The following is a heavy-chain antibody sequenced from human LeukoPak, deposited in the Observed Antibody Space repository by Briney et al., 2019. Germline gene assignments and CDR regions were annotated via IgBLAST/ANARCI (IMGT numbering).Heavy chain of an antibody. CDR1: GFTFSTYE. CDR3: ASTFYGDSPPY. D-gene: IGHD4-17*01. CDR2: ISASGASI. J-gene: IGHJ4*02. V-gene: IGHV3-48*03. Sequence: GGSLRLSCAASGFTFSTYEMNWVRQAPGKGLEWVAYISASGASIYYAASVKGRFTISRDNSKNTLYLQMNSLRAEDTAVYYCASTFYGDSPPYWGQGTLVTVSS.